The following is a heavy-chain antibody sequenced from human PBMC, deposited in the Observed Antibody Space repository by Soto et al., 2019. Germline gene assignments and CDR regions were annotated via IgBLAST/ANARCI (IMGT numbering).Heavy chain of an antibody. V-gene: IGHV1-3*01. CDR3: ARGGGWYVWFNP. J-gene: IGHJ5*02. CDR2: INAGNGNT. CDR1: GYTFTSYA. D-gene: IGHD6-19*01. Sequence: ASGKVSCKASGYTFTSYAMHWVRQAPGQRLEWMGWINAGNGNTKYSQKFQGRVTITSDTSASTAYIELSSLRSEDTAVYYCARGGGWYVWFNPWGQGTLVTVSS.